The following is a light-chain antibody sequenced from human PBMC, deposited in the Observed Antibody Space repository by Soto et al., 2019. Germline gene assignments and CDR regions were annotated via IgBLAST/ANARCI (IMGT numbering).Light chain of an antibody. CDR1: QGISSY. J-gene: IGKJ4*01. CDR2: AAS. CDR3: QQLNSYPLT. Sequence: DIQLTQSPSFLSASVGDRVTITCRASQGISSYLAWYQQKPGKAPKLLIYAASTLQSGVPSRFSGSGSGTQFTLTISSLQLEDFATYYFQQLNSYPLTFGGGTKVEIK. V-gene: IGKV1-9*01.